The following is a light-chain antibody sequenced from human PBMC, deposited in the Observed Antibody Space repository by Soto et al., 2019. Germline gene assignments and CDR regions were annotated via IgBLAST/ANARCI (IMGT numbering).Light chain of an antibody. V-gene: IGKV2-28*01. J-gene: IGKJ1*01. CDR2: LGS. CDR3: MQALQTPL. Sequence: DIVMTQSPLSLPVTPGEPASISCRSSQSLPHSNGYNYLDWYLQKPGQSPQLLIYLGSNRASGVPDRFSGSGSGTDFTLKISRVEAEDVGVYYCMQALQTPLFGQGTKVDIK. CDR1: QSLPHSNGYNY.